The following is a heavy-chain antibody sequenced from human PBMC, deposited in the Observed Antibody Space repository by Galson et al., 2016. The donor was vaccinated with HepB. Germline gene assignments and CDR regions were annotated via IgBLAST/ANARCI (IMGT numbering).Heavy chain of an antibody. V-gene: IGHV3-53*01. D-gene: IGHD3-10*01. Sequence: SLRLSCAASGFTVSSNYMTWVRRAPGKGLEWVSVIYSGGNTNYADSVKGRFTISRDNSKNVLYLQMNSLRAEETAVYYCARSANHYGSGTYYNSWYYYYDMDVWGQGTTVTVSS. J-gene: IGHJ6*02. CDR1: GFTVSSNY. CDR2: IYSGGNT. CDR3: ARSANHYGSGTYYNSWYYYYDMDV.